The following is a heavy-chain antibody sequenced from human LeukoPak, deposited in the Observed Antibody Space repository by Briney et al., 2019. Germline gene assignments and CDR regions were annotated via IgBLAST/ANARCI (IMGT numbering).Heavy chain of an antibody. CDR1: GGSIGSYY. V-gene: IGHV4-59*01. J-gene: IGHJ3*02. Sequence: SETLSLTCTVSGGSIGSYYWSWIRQPPGKGLEWIGYIYYSGSTNYNPSLKSRATISVDTSKNQFSLKLSSVTAADTAVYYCARGGSSDAFDIWGQGTMVTVSS. D-gene: IGHD6-13*01. CDR2: IYYSGST. CDR3: ARGGSSDAFDI.